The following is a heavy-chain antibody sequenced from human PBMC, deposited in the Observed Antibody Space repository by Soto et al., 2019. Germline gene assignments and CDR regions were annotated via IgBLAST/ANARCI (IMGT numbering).Heavy chain of an antibody. CDR2: ISSSSSYI. D-gene: IGHD4-17*01. J-gene: IGHJ3*02. V-gene: IGHV3-21*01. Sequence: TGGSLSLSCTASGFTFRSYSMNWVRPAPGKGLEWVSSISSSSSYIYYADSVKGRFTISRDNAKNSLYLQMNSLRAEDTAVYYCAKDFYGGDAFDIWGQGTMVTVSS. CDR3: AKDFYGGDAFDI. CDR1: GFTFRSYS.